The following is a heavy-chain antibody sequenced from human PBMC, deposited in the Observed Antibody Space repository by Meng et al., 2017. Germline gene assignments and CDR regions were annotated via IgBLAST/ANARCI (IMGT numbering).Heavy chain of an antibody. Sequence: QLQLPESGPGLVKPSETLSLTCTVSGGSISSSSYYWGWIRQPPGKGLEWIGSIYYSGSTYYNPSLKSRVTISVDTSKNQFSLKLSSVTAADTAVYYCASLRIAVAGINWFDPWGQGTLVTVSS. CDR3: ASLRIAVAGINWFDP. CDR1: GGSISSSSYY. D-gene: IGHD6-19*01. CDR2: IYYSGST. J-gene: IGHJ5*02. V-gene: IGHV4-39*07.